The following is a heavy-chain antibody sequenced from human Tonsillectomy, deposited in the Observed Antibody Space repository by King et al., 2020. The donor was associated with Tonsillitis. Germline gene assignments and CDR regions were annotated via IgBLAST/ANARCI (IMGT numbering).Heavy chain of an antibody. V-gene: IGHV1-2*02. Sequence: QLVQSGAEVKKPGASVKVSCKTSGYTFTGYYMHWVRQAPGQGLEWRGWINPYTGGTNYGQKFQGRVTMPTDTSISTAHMELSRLKSDDTAVYYCARETYDSNAYQTFDYWGQGALVTVSS. CDR2: INPYTGGT. CDR3: ARETYDSNAYQTFDY. CDR1: GYTFTGYY. J-gene: IGHJ4*02. D-gene: IGHD3-22*01.